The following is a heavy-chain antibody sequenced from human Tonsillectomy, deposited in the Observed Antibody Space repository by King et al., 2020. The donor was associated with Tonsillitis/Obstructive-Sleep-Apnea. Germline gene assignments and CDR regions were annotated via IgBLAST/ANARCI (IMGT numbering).Heavy chain of an antibody. CDR3: ARGVGIYNWFDP. Sequence: EVQLVESGGGLVKPGGSLRLSCAASGFTFRSYSMNWVRQAPGKGLEWVSSISGSHSYIYYADSVKGRFTISRDNAKNSLYLQMNSLRAEDTAVYYCARGVGIYNWFDPWGQGTLVTVSS. CDR1: GFTFRSYS. CDR2: ISGSHSYI. V-gene: IGHV3-21*01. D-gene: IGHD1-26*01. J-gene: IGHJ5*02.